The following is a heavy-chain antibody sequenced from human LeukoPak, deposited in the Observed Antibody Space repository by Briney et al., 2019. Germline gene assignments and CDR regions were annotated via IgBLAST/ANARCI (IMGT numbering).Heavy chain of an antibody. J-gene: IGHJ4*02. D-gene: IGHD3-22*01. Sequence: GGSLRLSCAPSGFTFSDYSMSWVRQAPGKGLEWVASISTVSTYTFYGDSVKGRFSISRDNAENSLYLQMNSLRAEDTAVYYCARGYDSSGDLFDYWGQGTLVTVSS. CDR2: ISTVSTYT. CDR1: GFTFSDYS. CDR3: ARGYDSSGDLFDY. V-gene: IGHV3-21*01.